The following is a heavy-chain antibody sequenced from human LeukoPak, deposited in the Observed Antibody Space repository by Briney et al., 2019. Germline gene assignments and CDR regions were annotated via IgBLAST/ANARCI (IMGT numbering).Heavy chain of an antibody. CDR2: IDPYSGDT. CDR1: GYTFTGYY. CDR3: ARTNGGYEYN. J-gene: IGHJ4*02. D-gene: IGHD5-12*01. V-gene: IGHV1-2*02. Sequence: ASVKVSCKASGYTFTGYYMHWVRQAPGQGLEWMGWIDPYSGDTMYAQKFQGRVTMTRDTSISTAYMELNRLRSDDTAVYYCARTNGGYEYNWGQGTLVIVSS.